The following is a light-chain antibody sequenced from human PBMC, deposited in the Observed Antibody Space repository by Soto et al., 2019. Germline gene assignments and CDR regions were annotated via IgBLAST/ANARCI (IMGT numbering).Light chain of an antibody. J-gene: IGKJ1*01. CDR2: GGS. V-gene: IGKV3D-15*01. CDR3: QHYDASQWT. CDR1: QSVSSN. Sequence: EIVMTQSPATLSVSPGERATLSCRASQSVSSNLAWYQQIPGQAPRLLIYGGSSRATGVPDRFSGSGSGTDFTLTIRTLEPEDFAVYYCQHYDASQWTFGQGTKVDIK.